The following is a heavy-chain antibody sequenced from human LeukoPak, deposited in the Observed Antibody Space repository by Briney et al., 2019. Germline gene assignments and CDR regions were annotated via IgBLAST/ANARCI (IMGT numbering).Heavy chain of an antibody. J-gene: IGHJ3*02. CDR2: MNPNSGNT. D-gene: IGHD6-19*01. Sequence: ASVKVSCKASGYTFTSYDINWVRQATGQGLEWMGWMNPNSGNTGYAQKFQGRVTMTRNTSISTAYMELSSLRSEDTAVYYCARESFPYSSGWYFAGCAFDIWGQGTMVTVSS. V-gene: IGHV1-8*01. CDR3: ARESFPYSSGWYFAGCAFDI. CDR1: GYTFTSYD.